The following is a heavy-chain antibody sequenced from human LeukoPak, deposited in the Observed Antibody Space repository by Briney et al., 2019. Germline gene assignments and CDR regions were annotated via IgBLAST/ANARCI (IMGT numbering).Heavy chain of an antibody. V-gene: IGHV3-23*01. CDR3: AKASFRDGYNWDY. Sequence: GCLRLSSAPSRFTLTSYAMSSGCQAPREGLWWVSVIGGSGSSTYYADSVQGRSTIFRDNSKNTLYLQMNSLRAEDTAVYYCAKASFRDGYNWDYRGQGTLVTVSS. CDR2: IGGSGSST. D-gene: IGHD5-24*01. CDR1: RFTLTSYA. J-gene: IGHJ4*02.